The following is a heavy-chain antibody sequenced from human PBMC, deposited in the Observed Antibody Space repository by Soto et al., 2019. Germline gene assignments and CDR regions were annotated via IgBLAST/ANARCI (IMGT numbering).Heavy chain of an antibody. D-gene: IGHD6-19*01. J-gene: IGHJ1*01. CDR3: ARTGIAVVGPGWRYSQH. Sequence: TSETLSLTCAVSGGSFSGYYLSWIRQPPGKGLEWIGEINHSGSTNYNPSLKSRVTISVDTSKNQFSLKLSSVTAADTAVYYCARTGIAVVGPGWRYSQHWGQGTLVTVSS. CDR1: GGSFSGYY. CDR2: INHSGST. V-gene: IGHV4-34*01.